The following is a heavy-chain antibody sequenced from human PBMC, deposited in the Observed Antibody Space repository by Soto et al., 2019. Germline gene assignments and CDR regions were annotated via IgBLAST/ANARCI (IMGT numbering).Heavy chain of an antibody. CDR1: GYTLNELA. D-gene: IGHD4-17*01. Sequence: QVQLVQSGAEVKKPGASVKVSCKVSGYTLNELAMHWGRQAPGKGLEWLGGFDPDEAETIYAQHFQGRVTMTEDTSTDTVYRELSSLRSEDTALYFCTTYHGDYNFDHWGQGTLVTVSS. CDR2: FDPDEAET. CDR3: TTYHGDYNFDH. V-gene: IGHV1-24*01. J-gene: IGHJ5*02.